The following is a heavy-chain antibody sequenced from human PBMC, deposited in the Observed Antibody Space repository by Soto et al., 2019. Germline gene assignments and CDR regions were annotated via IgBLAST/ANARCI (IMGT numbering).Heavy chain of an antibody. CDR1: RFTLRNYA. Sequence: TMRFSCEPARFTLRNYAMSWVRPSPGKGLEWVSSISDTGGDSYYAASIDGRFTVSRDTSKHTLYLQFNSLRAEDTAIYYCVRELYRTDSIPCLDHWGQGALVNVSS. J-gene: IGHJ4*02. CDR2: ISDTGGDS. D-gene: IGHD2-2*02. CDR3: VRELYRTDSIPCLDH. V-gene: IGHV3-23*01.